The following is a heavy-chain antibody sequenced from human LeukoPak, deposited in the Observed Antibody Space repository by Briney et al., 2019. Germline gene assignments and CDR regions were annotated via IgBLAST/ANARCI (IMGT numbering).Heavy chain of an antibody. CDR3: AKYIATSGTAGGRCFDP. D-gene: IGHD5-12*01. J-gene: IGHJ5*02. Sequence: GGSLRLSCAASGFTFSNYLMTWVRQAPGKELEWVSTISSASNTYYADSVKGRFTLSRDNSKNTLYLLMNSLRAEDTAFYYCAKYIATSGTAGGRCFDPWGQGTLVTVSS. CDR2: ISSASNT. V-gene: IGHV3-23*01. CDR1: GFTFSNYL.